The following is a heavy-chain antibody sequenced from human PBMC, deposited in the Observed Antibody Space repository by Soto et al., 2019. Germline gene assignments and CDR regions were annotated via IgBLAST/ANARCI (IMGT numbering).Heavy chain of an antibody. Sequence: QVQLVESGGGVVQPGRSLRLSCAASGFTFSSYGMHWVRQAPGKGLEWVAVIWYDGSNKYYADSVKGRFTISRDNSKNTLYLQMNSLRAEDTAVYYCARDTMVRGVIINVEIDYWGQGTLVTVSS. D-gene: IGHD3-10*01. CDR3: ARDTMVRGVIINVEIDY. V-gene: IGHV3-33*01. CDR1: GFTFSSYG. J-gene: IGHJ4*02. CDR2: IWYDGSNK.